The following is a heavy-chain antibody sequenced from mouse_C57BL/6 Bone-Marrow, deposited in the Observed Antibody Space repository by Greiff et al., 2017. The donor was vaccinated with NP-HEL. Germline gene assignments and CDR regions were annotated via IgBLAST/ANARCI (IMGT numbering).Heavy chain of an antibody. V-gene: IGHV5-12*01. J-gene: IGHJ4*01. CDR2: ISNGGGST. Sequence: MLVESGGGLVQPGGSLKLSCAASGFTFSDYYMYWVRQTPEKRLEWVAYISNGGGSTYYPDTVKGRFTISRDNAKNTLYLQMSRLKSEDTAMYYCARQGGSSYYYAMDYWGQGTSVTVSS. D-gene: IGHD1-1*01. CDR3: ARQGGSSYYYAMDY. CDR1: GFTFSDYY.